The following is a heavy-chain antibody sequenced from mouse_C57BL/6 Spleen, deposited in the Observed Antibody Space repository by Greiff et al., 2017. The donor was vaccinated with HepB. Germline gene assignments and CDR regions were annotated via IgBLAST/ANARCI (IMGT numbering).Heavy chain of an antibody. D-gene: IGHD2-4*01. Sequence: EVKVVESGGGLVKPGGSLKLSCAASGFTFSDYGMHWVRQAPEKGLEWVAYISSGSSTIYYADTVKGRFTISRDNAKNTLFLQMTSLRSEDTAMYYCARQGYYDYDDAMDYWGQGTSVTVSS. V-gene: IGHV5-17*01. CDR2: ISSGSSTI. J-gene: IGHJ4*01. CDR3: ARQGYYDYDDAMDY. CDR1: GFTFSDYG.